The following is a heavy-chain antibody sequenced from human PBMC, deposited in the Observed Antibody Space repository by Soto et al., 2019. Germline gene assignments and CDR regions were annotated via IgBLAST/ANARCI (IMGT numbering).Heavy chain of an antibody. D-gene: IGHD1-20*01. CDR1: GFRFSTYW. CDR2: IKKDANEM. J-gene: IGHJ3*02. CDR3: ATYNASRHAAFDI. V-gene: IGHV3-7*01. Sequence: EVQVVESGGGLVQPGGSLRLSCAASGFRFSTYWMSWVRQAPGKGLEWLANIKKDANEMYYVDSVKGRFTISGDSAKNELFLIMYSLRVEDTAVYYFATYNASRHAAFDIWGQGTTVIVSS.